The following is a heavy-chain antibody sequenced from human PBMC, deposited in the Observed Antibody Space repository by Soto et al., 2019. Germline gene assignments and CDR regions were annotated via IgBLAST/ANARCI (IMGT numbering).Heavy chain of an antibody. J-gene: IGHJ6*02. D-gene: IGHD2-15*01. Sequence: SGGSLRLSCAASDFSISNAWMNWVRQAPGKGLEWVGRVKRKIDGETTDYAAPVKGRFTISRDDSNNMLYLQMNSLKADDTAVYYCTTGSVEGVWGQGTTVTVSS. V-gene: IGHV3-15*07. CDR1: DFSISNAW. CDR2: VKRKIDGETT. CDR3: TTGSVEGV.